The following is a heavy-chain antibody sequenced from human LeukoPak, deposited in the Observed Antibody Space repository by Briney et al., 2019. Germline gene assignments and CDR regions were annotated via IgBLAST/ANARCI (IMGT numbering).Heavy chain of an antibody. J-gene: IGHJ4*02. CDR1: GGSISSYY. Sequence: SETLSLTCTVSGGSISSYYWSWIRQPPGKGLEWIGYIYYSGSTNYNPSLKSRVTISVDKSKNQFSLKLSSVTAADTAVYYCAVTSPTSQQLDWGQGTLVTVSS. V-gene: IGHV4-59*12. CDR2: IYYSGST. CDR3: AVTSPTSQQLD. D-gene: IGHD1-1*01.